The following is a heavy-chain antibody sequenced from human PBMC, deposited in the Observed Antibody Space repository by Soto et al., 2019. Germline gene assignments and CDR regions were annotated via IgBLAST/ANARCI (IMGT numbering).Heavy chain of an antibody. CDR3: VSQRTTVPTQAYFDY. CDR2: VYYRGRS. J-gene: IGHJ4*02. CDR1: GGSVTNSSYY. V-gene: IGHV4-39*01. Sequence: SETLSLTCTVSGGSVTNSSYYWGWIRQSPGKGLEWIGSVYYRGRSYSKSSVKSRVTISVDTSKNRFSLSLNSVTASDTAVYFCVSQRTTVPTQAYFDYWGPGAL. D-gene: IGHD4-17*01.